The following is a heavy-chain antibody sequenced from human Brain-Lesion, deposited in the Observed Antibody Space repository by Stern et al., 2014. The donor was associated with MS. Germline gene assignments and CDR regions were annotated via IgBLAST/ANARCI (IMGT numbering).Heavy chain of an antibody. D-gene: IGHD3-3*01. CDR2: INHNTGGT. J-gene: IGHJ6*02. V-gene: IGHV1-2*02. CDR1: GYIFTGYY. CDR3: ARDQRGITIFGVVTDYYYLGMDV. Sequence: VQLVESGAEVKKPGASVKVSCKTSGYIFTGYYIHWGRQAPGQGLAWMAWINHNTGGTKYEQTFQGRVTMSRDTSISTAYVELSSLTSDDTAVYYCARDQRGITIFGVVTDYYYLGMDVWGQGTTVTVSS.